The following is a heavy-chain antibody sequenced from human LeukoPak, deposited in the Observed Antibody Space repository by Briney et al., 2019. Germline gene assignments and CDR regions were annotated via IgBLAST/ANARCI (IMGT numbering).Heavy chain of an antibody. D-gene: IGHD4-17*01. Sequence: SETLSLTCAVYGGSFSGYYWSWIRQPPGKGLEWIGEINHSGSTNYNPSLKSRVTISVDTSKNQFPLKLSSVTAADTAVYYCARRMTTVTTHYYYYYYMDVWGKGTTVTVSS. CDR1: GGSFSGYY. CDR3: ARRMTTVTTHYYYYYYMDV. J-gene: IGHJ6*03. V-gene: IGHV4-34*01. CDR2: INHSGST.